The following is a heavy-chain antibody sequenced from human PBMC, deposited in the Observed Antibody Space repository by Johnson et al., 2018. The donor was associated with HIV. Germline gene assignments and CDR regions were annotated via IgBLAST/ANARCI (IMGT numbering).Heavy chain of an antibody. D-gene: IGHD3-22*01. CDR1: GFTFSSYA. V-gene: IGHV3-23*04. CDR3: AKDLRSGYYYAGAFDI. J-gene: IGHJ3*02. Sequence: VQLVESGGGLVQPGGSLRLSCAASGFTFSSYAISWVRQAPGKGLEWVSAISGSGGSTYYADSVKGRFTISRDNSKNTLYLQMNSLRAEDTAVYYCAKDLRSGYYYAGAFDIWGQGTMVTVSS. CDR2: ISGSGGST.